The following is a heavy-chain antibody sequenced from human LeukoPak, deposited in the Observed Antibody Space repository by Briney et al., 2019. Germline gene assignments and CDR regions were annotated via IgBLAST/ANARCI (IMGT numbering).Heavy chain of an antibody. CDR2: INPSGGST. D-gene: IGHD3-9*01. CDR1: GYTFTDYY. V-gene: IGHV1-46*01. CDR3: ARDPAYYDILTGYHYYYYYMDV. Sequence: ASVKVSCKASGYTFTDYYMHWVRQAPGQGLEWMGIINPSGGSTSYAQKFQGRVTMTRDMSTSTVYMELSSLRSEDTAVYYCARDPAYYDILTGYHYYYYYMDVWGKGTTVTVSS. J-gene: IGHJ6*03.